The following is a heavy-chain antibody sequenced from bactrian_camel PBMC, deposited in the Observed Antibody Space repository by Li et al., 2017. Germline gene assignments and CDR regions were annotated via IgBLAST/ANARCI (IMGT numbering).Heavy chain of an antibody. CDR2: FYSDGDVT. D-gene: IGHD6*01. Sequence: SLRLSCAASGFTFIRYYMSWVRQAPGKGLEWVASFYSDGDVTYYADSVKGRFTISQNSAKNTIYLQMDDLKPEDTAMCYCATNTPLSAGICFLFVPDFVDWGQGTQVTVS. CDR3: ATNTPLSAGICFLFVPDFVD. J-gene: IGHJ6*01. V-gene: IGHV3-2*01. CDR1: GFTFIRYY.